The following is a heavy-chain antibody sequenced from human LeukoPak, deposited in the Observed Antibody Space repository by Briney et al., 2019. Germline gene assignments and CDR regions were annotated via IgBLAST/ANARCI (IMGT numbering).Heavy chain of an antibody. CDR1: GGSISSYY. CDR3: ARRGGSYGGYYFDY. D-gene: IGHD1-26*01. Sequence: SETLSLTCTVSGGSISSYYWSWIRQPPGKGLEWVGYIYYSGSTNYNPYLKSRVTISVDTSKNQFSLKLSSVTAADTAVYSCARRGGSYGGYYFDYWGQGTLVTVSS. CDR2: IYYSGST. J-gene: IGHJ4*02. V-gene: IGHV4-59*08.